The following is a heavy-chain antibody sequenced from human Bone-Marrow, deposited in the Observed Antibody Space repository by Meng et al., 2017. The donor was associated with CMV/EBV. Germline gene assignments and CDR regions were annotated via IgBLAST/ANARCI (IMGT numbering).Heavy chain of an antibody. V-gene: IGHV4-59*12. CDR2: IYYSGSP. Sequence: SETLSLTCTVSGGFISSYYWSWIRQPPGKGLEWIGYIYYSGSPNYNPSLKSRVTISVDKSKNQFSLKLSSVTAADTAVYYCASRVMGSSSDYYFDYWGQGTLVTVSS. CDR3: ASRVMGSSSDYYFDY. D-gene: IGHD6-6*01. J-gene: IGHJ4*02. CDR1: GGFISSYY.